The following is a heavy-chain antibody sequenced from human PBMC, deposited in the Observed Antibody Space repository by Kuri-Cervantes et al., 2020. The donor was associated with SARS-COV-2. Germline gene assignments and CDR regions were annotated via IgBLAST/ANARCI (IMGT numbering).Heavy chain of an antibody. CDR3: ARGRLRNNWFDP. J-gene: IGHJ5*02. CDR2: FDYTGST. V-gene: IGHV4-59*11. D-gene: IGHD4/OR15-4a*01. CDR1: GGSISSHY. Sequence: SETLSLTCTVSGGSISSHYWSWIRQPPGKGLEWIAYFDYTGSTFYNPSLKSRVTISVDTSKNQFSLKLSSVTAADTAVYYCARGRLRNNWFDPWGQGTLVAVSS.